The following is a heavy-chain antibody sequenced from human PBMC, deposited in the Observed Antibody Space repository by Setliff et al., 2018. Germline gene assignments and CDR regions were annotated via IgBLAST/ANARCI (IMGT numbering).Heavy chain of an antibody. CDR1: GGSISSYY. V-gene: IGHV4-4*08. CDR2: IYTSGST. Sequence: SETLSLTCTVSGGSISSYYWSWIRQPPGKGLEWIGYIYTSGSTNYNPSLKSRVTISVDTSKNQFSLRLSSVAATDTAVYYCLRIRLVPHGHSWGQGTLVTVSS. CDR3: LRIRLVPHGHS. J-gene: IGHJ4*02. D-gene: IGHD2-15*01.